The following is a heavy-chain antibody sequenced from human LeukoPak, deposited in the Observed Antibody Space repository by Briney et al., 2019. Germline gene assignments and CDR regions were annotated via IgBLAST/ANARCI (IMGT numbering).Heavy chain of an antibody. CDR1: GYTFTSYG. Sequence: ASVKVSCKASGYTFTSYGISWVRQAPGQGLEWMGWISAYNGNTNYAQKLQGRVTMTTDTSTSTAYMELRSLRSDDTAVYYCARDVLRFLEWLEDAFDIWGQGTMVTVSS. CDR3: ARDVLRFLEWLEDAFDI. V-gene: IGHV1-18*01. J-gene: IGHJ3*02. CDR2: ISAYNGNT. D-gene: IGHD3-3*01.